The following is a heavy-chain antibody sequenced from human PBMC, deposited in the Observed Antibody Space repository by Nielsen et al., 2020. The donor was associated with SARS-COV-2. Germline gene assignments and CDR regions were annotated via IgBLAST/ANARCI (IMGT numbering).Heavy chain of an antibody. CDR2: VYYSGNT. CDR1: GASISSTSHY. J-gene: IGHJ4*02. V-gene: IGHV4-39*01. Sequence: SETLSLTCTVSGASISSTSHYWGWIRQPPGKGLEWIGSVYYSGNTYYNPSLKSRVTISVDPSKSQFSLKLSSVTAADTAVYSCARGLEYYDSSGPMGYWGQGTLVTVSS. CDR3: ARGLEYYDSSGPMGY. D-gene: IGHD3-22*01.